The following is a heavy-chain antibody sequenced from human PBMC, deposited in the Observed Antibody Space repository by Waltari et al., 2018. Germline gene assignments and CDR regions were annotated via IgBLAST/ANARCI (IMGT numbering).Heavy chain of an antibody. Sequence: QVQLQQWGAGLLKPSQTLSLTCAVEGGSFSGYFWNWVRQPPGKGLEWIGGIDYSGSTNYNPSLKSRVTLSIDTSRKRFSLNLNSMTAADTAIYYCARSGFHGSGTPFDPWGREPWSPSPQ. D-gene: IGHD3-10*01. CDR2: IDYSGST. CDR3: ARSGFHGSGTPFDP. V-gene: IGHV4-34*02. CDR1: GGSFSGYF. J-gene: IGHJ5*02.